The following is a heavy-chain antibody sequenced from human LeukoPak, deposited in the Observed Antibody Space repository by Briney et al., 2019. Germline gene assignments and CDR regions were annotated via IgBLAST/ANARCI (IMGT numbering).Heavy chain of an antibody. Sequence: GASVKVSCKASGYTFTSYYMHWVRQAPGKGLEWMGGFDPEDGETIYAQKFQGRVTMTEDTSTDTAYMELSSLRSEDTAVYYCATLGGRQPGDIWGQGTMVTVSS. V-gene: IGHV1-24*01. CDR3: ATLGGRQPGDI. CDR2: FDPEDGET. CDR1: GYTFTSYY. D-gene: IGHD3-16*01. J-gene: IGHJ3*02.